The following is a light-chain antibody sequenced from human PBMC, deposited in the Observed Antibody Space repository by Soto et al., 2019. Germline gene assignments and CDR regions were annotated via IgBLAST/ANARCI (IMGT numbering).Light chain of an antibody. V-gene: IGKV1-39*01. CDR3: QQIYSMTS. Sequence: DIQMTQSPSSLSASVGDRVTITCRASQNINNHLNWYQQKVGKAPKLLISGASSLQSGVPSRFSGSGSGTDFILTISSLQPEDFATYYSQQIYSMTSFGQGTKLEIK. J-gene: IGKJ2*01. CDR1: QNINNH. CDR2: GAS.